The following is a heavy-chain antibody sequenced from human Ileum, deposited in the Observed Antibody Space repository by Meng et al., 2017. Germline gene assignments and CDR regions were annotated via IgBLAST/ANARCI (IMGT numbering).Heavy chain of an antibody. V-gene: IGHV4-4*02. CDR2: MSPSGTT. Sequence: QVQLREAGPGLVPPSETLSLTCAFSCASISSGHWRSWLRQPPGKGLEWIGEMSPSGTTNYNPSLKSRVTISMDTSKNQLSLKLSSVTAADTAVYYCARHIAVSGTRGFDSWGQGTLVTVSS. CDR3: ARHIAVSGTRGFDS. CDR1: CASISSGHW. J-gene: IGHJ4*02. D-gene: IGHD6-19*01.